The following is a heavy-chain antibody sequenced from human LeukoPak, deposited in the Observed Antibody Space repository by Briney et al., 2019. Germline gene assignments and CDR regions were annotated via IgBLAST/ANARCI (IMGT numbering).Heavy chain of an antibody. D-gene: IGHD1-26*01. CDR2: ISSSSSYI. J-gene: IGHJ4*02. CDR3: ARDDAGIVGAKDN. V-gene: IGHV3-21*03. Sequence: PGGSLRLSCAASGFTFSSYSMNWVRQAPGRGLEWVSSISSSSSYIYYADSVKGRFTISRDNAKNSLYLQMNSLRAEDTAVYYCARDDAGIVGAKDNWGQGTLVTVSS. CDR1: GFTFSSYS.